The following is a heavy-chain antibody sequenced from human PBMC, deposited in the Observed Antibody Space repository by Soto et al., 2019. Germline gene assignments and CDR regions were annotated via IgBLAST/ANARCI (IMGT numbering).Heavy chain of an antibody. V-gene: IGHV3-30*18. D-gene: IGHD2-15*01. CDR3: AKEALGYCSGGSCSTLDY. J-gene: IGHJ4*02. CDR2: ISYDGSNK. Sequence: GGSLRLSCAASGFTFSSYGMHWVRQAPGKGLEWVAVISYDGSNKYYADSVKGRFTISRDNSKNTLYLQMNSLRAEDTAVYYCAKEALGYCSGGSCSTLDYWGQGTLVTVSS. CDR1: GFTFSSYG.